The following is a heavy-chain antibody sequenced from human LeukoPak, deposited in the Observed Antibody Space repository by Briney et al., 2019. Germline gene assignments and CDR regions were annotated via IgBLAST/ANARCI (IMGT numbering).Heavy chain of an antibody. D-gene: IGHD3-3*01. CDR3: ARGAAIFGVVMYYYYMDV. Sequence: SVKVSCKASGGTFSSYAISWVRQAPGQGLEWMGGIIPIFGTANYAQKFQGRVTITADESTSTAYMELSSLRSEDTAVYYCARGAAIFGVVMYYYYMDVWGKGTTVTVPS. CDR2: IIPIFGTA. V-gene: IGHV1-69*13. J-gene: IGHJ6*03. CDR1: GGTFSSYA.